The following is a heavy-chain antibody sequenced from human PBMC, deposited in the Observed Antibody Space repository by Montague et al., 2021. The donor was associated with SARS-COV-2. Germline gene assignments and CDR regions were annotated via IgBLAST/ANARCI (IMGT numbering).Heavy chain of an antibody. CDR3: AGGSGIINFYNPGMDV. CDR1: GGSISSYY. J-gene: IGHJ6*02. CDR2: IYTSGTT. Sequence: SETLSLTCTVSGGSISSYYWSWIRQPAGKGLEWIGRIYTSGTTNYNPYLKSRVTMSIDTYKNQFSLKLSSVTAADTAVYYCAGGSGIINFYNPGMDVWGQGTTVTVSS. V-gene: IGHV4-4*07. D-gene: IGHD3-10*01.